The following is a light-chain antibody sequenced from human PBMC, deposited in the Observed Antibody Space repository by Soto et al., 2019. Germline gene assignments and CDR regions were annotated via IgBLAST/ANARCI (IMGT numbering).Light chain of an antibody. CDR1: SGNSSYA. Sequence: QSVLTQSPSASASLGASVKLTCTLSSGNSSYAIAWHQQQPEKGPRYLMKLNSDGSHSKGDGIPDRFSGSSSGAERYLTISSLQSEDEADYYCQTWGTGALGVFGGGTKLTVL. J-gene: IGLJ3*02. CDR3: QTWGTGALGV. CDR2: LNSDGSH. V-gene: IGLV4-69*01.